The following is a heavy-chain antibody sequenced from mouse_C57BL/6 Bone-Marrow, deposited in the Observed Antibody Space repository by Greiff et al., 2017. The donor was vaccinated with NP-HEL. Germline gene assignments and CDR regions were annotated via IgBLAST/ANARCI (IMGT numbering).Heavy chain of an antibody. Sequence: QVQLQQSGAELARPGASVKLSCKASGYTFTSYGISWVKQRTGQGLEWIGEIYPRSGNTYYNEKFKGKATLTADKSSSTAYMELRSLTSEDSAVYFCAIFITTVVAHFDYWGQGTTLTVSS. CDR3: AIFITTVVAHFDY. CDR2: IYPRSGNT. CDR1: GYTFTSYG. J-gene: IGHJ2*01. D-gene: IGHD1-1*01. V-gene: IGHV1-81*01.